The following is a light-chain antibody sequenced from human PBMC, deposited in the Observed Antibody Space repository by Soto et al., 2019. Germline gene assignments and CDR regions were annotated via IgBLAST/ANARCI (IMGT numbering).Light chain of an antibody. CDR3: NSYAGSNNWV. J-gene: IGLJ3*02. CDR2: EVS. CDR1: SSDVGGYNY. V-gene: IGLV2-8*01. Sequence: QSVLTQPPSASGSPGQSVTISCTGTSSDVGGYNYVSWYQQHPGKAPKLMIYEVSKRPSGVPDRFSGSKSGNTAPLTVSGLQAEDEADYYCNSYAGSNNWVFGVGTKLTVL.